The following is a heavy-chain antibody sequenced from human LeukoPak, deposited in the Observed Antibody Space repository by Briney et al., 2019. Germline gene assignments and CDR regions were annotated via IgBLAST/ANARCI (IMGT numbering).Heavy chain of an antibody. CDR3: ARAGTDYYDSSGYYTDAFDI. D-gene: IGHD3-22*01. Sequence: ASVEVSCKASGGTFSSYAISWVRQAPGQGLEWMGGIIPIFGTANYAQKFQGRVTITADESTSTAYMELSSLRSEDTAVYYCARAGTDYYDSSGYYTDAFDIWGQGTMVTVSS. CDR2: IIPIFGTA. CDR1: GGTFSSYA. V-gene: IGHV1-69*13. J-gene: IGHJ3*02.